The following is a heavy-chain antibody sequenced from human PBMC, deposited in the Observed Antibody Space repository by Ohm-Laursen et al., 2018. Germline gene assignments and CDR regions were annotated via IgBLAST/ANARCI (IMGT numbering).Heavy chain of an antibody. CDR1: GFIFSSYE. Sequence: GSLRLSCTASGFIFSSYEMNWVRQAPGKGLEWVSYINSGGSSIYYADSVKGRFTISRDNSKNTVYLQMNSLRGDDTAVYFCAKDNTGHTLDYWGQGTLVTVSS. J-gene: IGHJ4*02. D-gene: IGHD2-8*02. V-gene: IGHV3-48*03. CDR2: INSGGSSI. CDR3: AKDNTGHTLDY.